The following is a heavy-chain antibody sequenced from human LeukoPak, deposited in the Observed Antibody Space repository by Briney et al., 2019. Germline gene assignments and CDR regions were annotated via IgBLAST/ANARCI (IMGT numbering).Heavy chain of an antibody. Sequence: GRSLRLSCAASGFIFDDHGMHWVRQAPGKGLEWVSGISWSSGIIGYADSVKGRFTISRDNAKNSLDLQMESLRAEDTAVYYCARGFIAVPTPRADYWGQGTLVTVSS. CDR2: ISWSSGII. CDR3: ARGFIAVPTPRADY. D-gene: IGHD6-19*01. V-gene: IGHV3-9*01. CDR1: GFIFDDHG. J-gene: IGHJ4*02.